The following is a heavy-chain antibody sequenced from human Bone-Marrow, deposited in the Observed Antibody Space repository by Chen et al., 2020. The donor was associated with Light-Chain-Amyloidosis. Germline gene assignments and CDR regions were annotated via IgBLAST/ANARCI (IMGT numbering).Heavy chain of an antibody. CDR2: KSDDGTKK. J-gene: IGHJ4*02. CDR1: GFRVRNYA. D-gene: IGHD3-16*01. Sequence: QVQLVASGGGAVQPGRSLRLSCAASGFRVRNYAMHWARPTPDKGLEWLAVKSDDGTKKFYRDSVQGRFTISRDNSKTTLYMAMDTLTVEDTAIYYCAREGGGVEGRPFDYWGQGALVTVSS. V-gene: IGHV3-30-3*01. CDR3: AREGGGVEGRPFDY.